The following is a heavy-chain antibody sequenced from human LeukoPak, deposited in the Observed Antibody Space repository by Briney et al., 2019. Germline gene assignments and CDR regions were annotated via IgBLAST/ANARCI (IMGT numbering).Heavy chain of an antibody. D-gene: IGHD3/OR15-3a*01. CDR2: ISYHDNNK. V-gene: IGHV3-30*04. Sequence: QPGGSPRLSCAASGLTFSSYSMHWVRQAPGKGLEWLTLISYHDNNKEYTDSVKGRFTISRDNSKNTLFLQMNSLRTEDTAIYFCARSPERLGQGYLDSWGQGTLVTVSS. J-gene: IGHJ4*02. CDR1: GLTFSSYS. CDR3: ARSPERLGQGYLDS.